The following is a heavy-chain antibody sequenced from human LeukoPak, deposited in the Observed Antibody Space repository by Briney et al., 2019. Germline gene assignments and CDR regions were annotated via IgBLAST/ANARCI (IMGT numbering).Heavy chain of an antibody. D-gene: IGHD5-12*01. Sequence: ASVKVSCKASGYTFTSYDINWVRQATGQGLEWMGWMNPNSGNTGYAQKFQGRVTITRNNSISTAYMELSSLRSEDTAVYYCAREVGGYDSGYYYYYMYVWGKGTTVTVSS. CDR3: AREVGGYDSGYYYYYMYV. J-gene: IGHJ6*03. CDR2: MNPNSGNT. V-gene: IGHV1-8*03. CDR1: GYTFTSYD.